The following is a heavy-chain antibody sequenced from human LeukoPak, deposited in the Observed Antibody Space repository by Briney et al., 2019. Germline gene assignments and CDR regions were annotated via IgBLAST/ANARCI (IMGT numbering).Heavy chain of an antibody. D-gene: IGHD6-13*01. J-gene: IGHJ4*02. CDR1: GGSISSGDYY. CDR2: IYHSGST. Sequence: PSQTLSLTCTVSGGSISSGDYYWSWVRQPPGKGLEWIGEIYHSGSTNYNPSLKSRVTISVDKSKNQFSLKLSSVTAADTAVYYCARDLAAAGFDYWGQGTLVTVSS. CDR3: ARDLAAAGFDY. V-gene: IGHV4-30-4*01.